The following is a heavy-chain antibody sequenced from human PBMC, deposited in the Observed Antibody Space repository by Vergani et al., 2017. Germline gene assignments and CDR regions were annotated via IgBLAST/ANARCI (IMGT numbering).Heavy chain of an antibody. CDR1: GGSVSSGSYY. V-gene: IGHV4-61*01. Sequence: QVQLQESGPGLVKPSETLSLTCTVSGGSVSSGSYYWSWIRQPPGKGLAWIGYIYYSGSTNYNPSLKSRVTISVDTSKNQFSLKLSSVTAADTAVYYCARAGLAAAGPPPFDYWGQGTLVTVSS. D-gene: IGHD6-13*01. J-gene: IGHJ4*02. CDR2: IYYSGST. CDR3: ARAGLAAAGPPPFDY.